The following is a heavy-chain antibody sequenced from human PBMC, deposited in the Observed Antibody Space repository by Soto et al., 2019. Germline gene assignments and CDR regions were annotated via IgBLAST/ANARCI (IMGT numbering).Heavy chain of an antibody. CDR2: ISGTGGST. D-gene: IGHD3-22*01. Sequence: EVQVLESGGTLVQPGGSLRLSCAASGFTFSSFVMSWVRQAPGKGLEGVATISGTGGSTYYADSVKGRFTISGDNSKNTLYIQMIRLRAADTALYYCAKVLDLISTYWYFDLWGRGTLVTVSS. CDR3: AKVLDLISTYWYFDL. V-gene: IGHV3-23*01. J-gene: IGHJ2*01. CDR1: GFTFSSFV.